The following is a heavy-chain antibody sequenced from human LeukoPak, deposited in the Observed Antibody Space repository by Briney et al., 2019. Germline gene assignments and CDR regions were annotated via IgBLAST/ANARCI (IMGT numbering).Heavy chain of an antibody. J-gene: IGHJ4*02. V-gene: IGHV3-9*01. Sequence: PGGSLRRSCAASGFTFSDYSMNWVRKAPGKGLEWVSGISWNGGSICYADSVKGRFTISRDNAKNSLYLQMNSLRAEDTAVYYCAQEISRPSHLLTCVAVNATGLDYWGQETLASVFS. CDR2: ISWNGGSI. CDR3: AQEISRPSHLLTCVAVNATGLDY. CDR1: GFTFSDYS. D-gene: IGHD3-16*01.